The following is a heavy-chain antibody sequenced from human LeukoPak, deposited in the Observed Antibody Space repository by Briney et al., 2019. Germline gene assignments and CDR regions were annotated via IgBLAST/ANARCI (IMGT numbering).Heavy chain of an antibody. Sequence: SETLSLTCTVSGYSISSGYYWGWIRQPPGKGLEWIGSIYHSGSTYYNPSLKGRVTISVDTSKNQFSLKLSSVTAADTAVYYCARGLVYDILTGYSGEHFDYWGQGTLVTVSS. CDR2: IYHSGST. CDR3: ARGLVYDILTGYSGEHFDY. J-gene: IGHJ4*02. D-gene: IGHD3-9*01. CDR1: GYSISSGYY. V-gene: IGHV4-38-2*02.